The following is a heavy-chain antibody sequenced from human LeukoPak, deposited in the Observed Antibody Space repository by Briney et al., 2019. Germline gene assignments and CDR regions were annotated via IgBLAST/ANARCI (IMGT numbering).Heavy chain of an antibody. V-gene: IGHV3-23*01. D-gene: IGHD4-17*01. CDR2: ISGSGGST. Sequence: PGGCLRLSCAASGFTFSSYAVSWVRQAPGKGLEWVSAISGSGGSTYYADSVKGWFTISRDNSKNTLYLQMNSLRAEDTAVYYCATFMTTVTTYFDYWGQGTLVTVSS. CDR3: ATFMTTVTTYFDY. CDR1: GFTFSSYA. J-gene: IGHJ4*02.